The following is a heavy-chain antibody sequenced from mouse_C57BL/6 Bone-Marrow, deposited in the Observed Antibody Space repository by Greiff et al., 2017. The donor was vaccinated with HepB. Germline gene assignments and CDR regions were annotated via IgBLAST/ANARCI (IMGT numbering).Heavy chain of an antibody. CDR3: ARNRLPYYAMDY. CDR2: IWSGGST. CDR1: GFSLTSYG. D-gene: IGHD2-10*01. Sequence: QVHVKQSGPGLVQPSQCLSITCTVSGFSLTSYGVHWVRQSPGKGLEWLGVIWSGGSTDYNAAFISSLSISKDNSKSQVFFKMNSLQADDTAIYYCARNRLPYYAMDYWGQGTSVTVSS. J-gene: IGHJ4*01. V-gene: IGHV2-2*01.